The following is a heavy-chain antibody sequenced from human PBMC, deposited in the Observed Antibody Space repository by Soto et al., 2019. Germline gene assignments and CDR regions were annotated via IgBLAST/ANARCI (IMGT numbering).Heavy chain of an antibody. Sequence: QVQLVQSGAEVKKPGASVKVSCKASGYTFTSYGISWVRQAPGQGLEWMGWISAYNGNTNYAQKHQSRVTMTTDTSTNTAYIELRSLRSDDTAVYYCARDLAVAPGDVWGQGTTVTVSS. CDR1: GYTFTSYG. J-gene: IGHJ6*02. CDR3: ARDLAVAPGDV. CDR2: ISAYNGNT. D-gene: IGHD6-19*01. V-gene: IGHV1-18*01.